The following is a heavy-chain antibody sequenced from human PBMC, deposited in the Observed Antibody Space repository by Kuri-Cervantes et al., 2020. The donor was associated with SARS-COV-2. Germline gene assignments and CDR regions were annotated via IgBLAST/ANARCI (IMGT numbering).Heavy chain of an antibody. CDR1: GGTFSSYA. J-gene: IGHJ4*02. CDR3: ARRNSGSYSDTLTYFDY. CDR2: INPNSGGT. V-gene: IGHV1-2*02. Sequence: ASVKVSCKASGGTFSSYAISWVRQAPGQGLEWMGWINPNSGGTNYAQKFQGRVTMTGDTSISTAYMELSRLRSDDTAVYYCARRNSGSYSDTLTYFDYWGQGTLVTVSS. D-gene: IGHD1-26*01.